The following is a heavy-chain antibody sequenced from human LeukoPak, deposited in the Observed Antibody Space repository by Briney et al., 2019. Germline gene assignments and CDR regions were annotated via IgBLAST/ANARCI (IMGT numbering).Heavy chain of an antibody. CDR2: INWNGGST. V-gene: IGHV3-20*04. D-gene: IGHD3-22*01. CDR3: ARPLHSSGYLNAMDV. Sequence: GGSLRLSCAASGFTFDDYGMIWVRQAPGKGLEWVSGINWNGGSTAYADSVKGRFTISRDNAKNSLYLQMSSLRAEDTALYYCARPLHSSGYLNAMDVWGKGTTVTVSS. J-gene: IGHJ6*03. CDR1: GFTFDDYG.